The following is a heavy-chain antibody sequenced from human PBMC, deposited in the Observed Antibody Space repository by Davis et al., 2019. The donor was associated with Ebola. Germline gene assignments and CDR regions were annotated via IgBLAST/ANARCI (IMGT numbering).Heavy chain of an antibody. J-gene: IGHJ4*02. Sequence: ASVKVSCKASGYTFTGYYMHWVRQAPGQGLEWMGWINPNSGGTNYAQKFQGRVTMTRDTSISTAYMELSRLRSDDTAVYYCASLPGPYYYDSSGEPFDYWGQGTLVTVSS. CDR2: INPNSGGT. D-gene: IGHD3-22*01. CDR3: ASLPGPYYYDSSGEPFDY. V-gene: IGHV1-2*02. CDR1: GYTFTGYY.